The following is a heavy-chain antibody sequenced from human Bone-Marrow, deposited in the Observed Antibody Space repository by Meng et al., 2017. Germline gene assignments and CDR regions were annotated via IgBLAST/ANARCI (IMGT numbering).Heavy chain of an antibody. J-gene: IGHJ5*02. CDR3: VRDVHHPWFS. V-gene: IGHV3-74*01. CDR2: INNDGSGT. D-gene: IGHD3-10*01. CDR1: GFTFSSNW. Sequence: EVQLVEAGGGLVEPGGSLRLSCAASGFTFSSNWMHEVRQAPGKELVWVSCINNDGSGTGYADSVKGRFTISRDNAKNTLYLQMNSLRAEDTAVYYCVRDVHHPWFSWGQGTLVTVSS.